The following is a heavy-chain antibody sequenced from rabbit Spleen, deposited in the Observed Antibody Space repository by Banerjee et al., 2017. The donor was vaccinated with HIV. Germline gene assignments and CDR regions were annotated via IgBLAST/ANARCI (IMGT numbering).Heavy chain of an antibody. CDR3: ARETNNGWGVVSFYFNL. CDR2: IDTNDGDT. Sequence: LEESGGGLVKPGGTLTLTCTVSGFSFSSNWICWVRQAPGKGLEWIACIDTNDGDTDYANWPKGRFTISKTSSTTVTLQMTSLTVADTATYFCARETNNGWGVVSFYFNLWGPGTLVTVS. CDR1: GFSFSSNW. V-gene: IGHV1S45*01. D-gene: IGHD4-1*01. J-gene: IGHJ4*01.